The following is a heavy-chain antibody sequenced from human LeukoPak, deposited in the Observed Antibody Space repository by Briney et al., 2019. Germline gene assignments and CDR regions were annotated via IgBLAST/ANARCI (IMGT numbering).Heavy chain of an antibody. CDR2: INHSGST. Sequence: GSLRLSCAASGFTFSSYWMSWVRQAPGKGLEWIGEINHSGSTNYNPSLKSRVTISVDTSKNQFSLKLSSVTAADTAVYYCARESPSYGGYVDYWGQGTLVTVSS. V-gene: IGHV4-34*01. CDR3: ARESPSYGGYVDY. CDR1: GFTFSSYW. D-gene: IGHD4/OR15-4a*01. J-gene: IGHJ4*02.